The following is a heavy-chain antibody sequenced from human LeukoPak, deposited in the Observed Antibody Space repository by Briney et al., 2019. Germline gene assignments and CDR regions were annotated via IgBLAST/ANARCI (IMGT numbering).Heavy chain of an antibody. CDR3: AKDHAGYSSGWSYFDY. D-gene: IGHD6-19*01. J-gene: IGHJ4*02. Sequence: GGSLRLSCAASGFTFSSYAMSWVRQAPGKGLEWVSAISGSGGSTYSADSVKGRFTISRDNSKNTLYLQMNSLRADDTAVYYCAKDHAGYSSGWSYFDYWGQGTLVTVSS. CDR2: ISGSGGST. V-gene: IGHV3-23*01. CDR1: GFTFSSYA.